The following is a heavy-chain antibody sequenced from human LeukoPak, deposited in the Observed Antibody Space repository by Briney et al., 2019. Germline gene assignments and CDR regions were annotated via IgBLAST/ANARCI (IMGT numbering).Heavy chain of an antibody. Sequence: PSETLSLTCAVSGGSFSGYYWSWIRQPPGKGLEWIGEINHSGSTNYNPSLKSRVTISVDTSKNQFSLKLSSVTAADTAVYYCARLSIAAAIGYWGQGTLVTVSS. CDR3: ARLSIAAAIGY. J-gene: IGHJ4*02. V-gene: IGHV4-34*01. CDR2: INHSGST. D-gene: IGHD6-13*01. CDR1: GGSFSGYY.